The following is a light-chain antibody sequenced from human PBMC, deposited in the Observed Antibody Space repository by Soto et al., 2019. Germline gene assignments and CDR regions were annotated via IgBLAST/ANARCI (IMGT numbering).Light chain of an antibody. J-gene: IGKJ4*01. CDR3: QQYNSYPS. Sequence: DIQMTQSPSTLSASVGDRVTITFRASQSISSWLAWYQQKPGKAPKLLIYKASSLESGVPSRFSGSGSGTEFTLTINSLQPDDFATYYCQQYNSYPSFGGGTKVEIK. CDR2: KAS. V-gene: IGKV1-5*03. CDR1: QSISSW.